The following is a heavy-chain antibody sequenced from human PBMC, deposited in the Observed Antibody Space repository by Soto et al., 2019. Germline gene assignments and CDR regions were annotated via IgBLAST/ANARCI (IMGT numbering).Heavy chain of an antibody. J-gene: IGHJ5*02. CDR2: IGYSGVT. CDR1: GGSITSGGSF. V-gene: IGHV4-31*11. CDR3: ARGGASSKWFAP. D-gene: IGHD2-15*01. Sequence: LSLTCAVSGGSITSGGSFLSWIRQHPGKGPEWIAFIGYSGVTSHNPSLASRVTISADTYKSQFSLNLRSVTAADTAVYYCARGGASSKWFAPWGQGTLVTVSS.